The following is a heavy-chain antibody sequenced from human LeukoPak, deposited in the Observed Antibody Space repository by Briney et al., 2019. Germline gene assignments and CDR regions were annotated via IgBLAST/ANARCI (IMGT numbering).Heavy chain of an antibody. D-gene: IGHD6-19*01. Sequence: PGGSLRLSCAASGFTFSDYYMSWIRQAPGKGLEWVSYISSSGSTIYYADSVKGRFTISRDNAKNSLYLQMNSLRAEDTAVYYCARVRASSGWWGVVDCSFDLWGRGTLVTVSS. CDR3: ARVRASSGWWGVVDCSFDL. CDR1: GFTFSDYY. CDR2: ISSSGSTI. J-gene: IGHJ2*01. V-gene: IGHV3-11*01.